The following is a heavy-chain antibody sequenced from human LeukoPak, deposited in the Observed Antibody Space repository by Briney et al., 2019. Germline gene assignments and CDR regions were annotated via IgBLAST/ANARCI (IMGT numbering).Heavy chain of an antibody. J-gene: IGHJ4*02. CDR3: TRALYSSSWYRTTYFDY. CDR2: IRSKAYGGTT. V-gene: IGHV3-49*04. Sequence: HPGGSLRLSCTASGFTFGDYAMSWVRQAPGKGLEWVGFIRSKAYGGTTEYAASVKGRFTISRDDSKSIAYLQMNSLKTEDTAVYYCTRALYSSSWYRTTYFDYWGQGTLVTVSS. D-gene: IGHD6-13*01. CDR1: GFTFGDYA.